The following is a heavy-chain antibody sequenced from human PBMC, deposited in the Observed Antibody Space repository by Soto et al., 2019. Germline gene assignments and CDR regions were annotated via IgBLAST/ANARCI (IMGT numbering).Heavy chain of an antibody. J-gene: IGHJ4*01. CDR3: AREQGGGYPAAPNY. V-gene: IGHV3-48*01. Sequence: EVQLVESGGGLVLPGGSLRLSCAASGFTFSSYSMNWVRQAPGKGLEWVSYISSSSSAIYFADSVKGRFTISRDNAKNSLYLQMNSPRAEDTAVYYCAREQGGGYPAAPNYWGHGTLVTVSS. CDR2: ISSSSSAI. CDR1: GFTFSSYS. D-gene: IGHD2-2*01.